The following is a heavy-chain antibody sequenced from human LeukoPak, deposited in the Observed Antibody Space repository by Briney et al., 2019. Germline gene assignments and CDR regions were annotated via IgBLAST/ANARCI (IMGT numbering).Heavy chain of an antibody. V-gene: IGHV4-39*01. Sequence: SETLSLTCTVSGGSISSSSYYWGWIRQPPGKGLEWIGSIYYSGSTYYNPSLKSRVTISVDTSKNQFSLKLSSVTAADTAVYYCARRGYDSSGYYRNYWGQGALVTVSS. CDR1: GGSISSSSYY. D-gene: IGHD3-22*01. CDR3: ARRGYDSSGYYRNY. CDR2: IYYSGST. J-gene: IGHJ4*02.